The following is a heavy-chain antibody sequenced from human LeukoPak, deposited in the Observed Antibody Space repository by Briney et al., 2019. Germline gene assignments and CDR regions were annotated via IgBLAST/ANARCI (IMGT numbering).Heavy chain of an antibody. V-gene: IGHV3-15*01. CDR3: ATDESNSLFY. J-gene: IGHJ4*02. CDR2: TTSKTDGGTT. D-gene: IGHD2-8*01. CDR1: GFTVSSKY. Sequence: GGSLRLSCAASGFTVSSKYMSWVRQAPGKGLEWIGRTTSKTDGGTTDSAAPVKGRFTISRDDSKNTLYLQMNSLKTEDTAVYYCATDESNSLFYWGQGTLVTVSS.